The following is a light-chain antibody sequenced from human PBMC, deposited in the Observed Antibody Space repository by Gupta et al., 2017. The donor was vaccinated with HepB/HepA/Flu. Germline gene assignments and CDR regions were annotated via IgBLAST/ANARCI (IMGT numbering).Light chain of an antibody. V-gene: IGLV8-61*01. J-gene: IGLJ3*02. Sequence: QTVVPQESSFSVSPGGTVTLTCGLSSGSVSTSYYPSWYQQTPGQAPRTLIYSTNTRSSGVPDRFSGSILGNKAALTITGAQADDESDYYCVLYMGSGTWVFGGGTKLTVL. CDR2: STN. CDR1: SGSVSTSYY. CDR3: VLYMGSGTWV.